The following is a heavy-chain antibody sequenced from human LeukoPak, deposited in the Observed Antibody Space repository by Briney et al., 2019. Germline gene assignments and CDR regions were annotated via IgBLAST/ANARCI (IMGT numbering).Heavy chain of an antibody. CDR1: GGSLSSGDHY. Sequence: SQTLSLTSTVSGGSLSSGDHYWNWIRQPPGKGLEWIGYIYYSGSTYYNPSLKSRATISGDTSKNEFSLKLTSVTAADTAVYYCARATFYGDYYYMDVWGKGTTVTVSS. V-gene: IGHV4-30-4*08. D-gene: IGHD3-3*01. CDR3: ARATFYGDYYYMDV. CDR2: IYYSGST. J-gene: IGHJ6*03.